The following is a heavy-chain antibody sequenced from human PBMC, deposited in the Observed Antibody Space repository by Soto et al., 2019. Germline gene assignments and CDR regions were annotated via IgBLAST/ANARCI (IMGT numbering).Heavy chain of an antibody. Sequence: QVQLQESGPGLVKPSQTLSLTCTVSGGSISSGGYYWSWIRQHPGKGLEWIGYIYYSGSTYYNPSLKSRVTISVDTSKNQFSLKLSSVTAADTAVYYSAREINSGYELRYFDYWGQGTLVTVSS. CDR2: IYYSGST. CDR1: GGSISSGGYY. CDR3: AREINSGYELRYFDY. V-gene: IGHV4-31*03. J-gene: IGHJ4*02. D-gene: IGHD5-12*01.